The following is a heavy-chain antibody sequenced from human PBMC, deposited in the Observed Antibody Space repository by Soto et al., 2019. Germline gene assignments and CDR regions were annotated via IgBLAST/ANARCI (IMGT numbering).Heavy chain of an antibody. Sequence: QVHLLLQSGAEVKKPGSSVKVACKASGGNPSNSAISWVRQAPGQGLEWRGGIIPVFGIISHAQSFQGSVTITADESTSTAYMELSSLRSEDTAVYFCAGGRIVVAGSSAYYSMDVWGQGTTVTVSS. D-gene: IGHD3-22*01. V-gene: IGHV1-69*01. CDR3: AGGRIVVAGSSAYYSMDV. J-gene: IGHJ6*02. CDR2: IIPVFGII. CDR1: GGNPSNSA.